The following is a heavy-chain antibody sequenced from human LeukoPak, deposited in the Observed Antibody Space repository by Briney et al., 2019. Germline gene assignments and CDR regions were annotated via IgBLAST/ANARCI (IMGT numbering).Heavy chain of an antibody. D-gene: IGHD3-10*01. J-gene: IGHJ1*01. V-gene: IGHV3-23*01. CDR3: AKEEPRLSYYYGSGSSEYFQH. CDR1: GFTFSSYA. Sequence: GGSLRLSCAASGFTFSSYAMSWVRQAPGKGLEWVSAISGSGGSTYYADSVKGRFTISRDNSKNTLYLQMNGLRAEDTAVYYCAKEEPRLSYYYGSGSSEYFQHWGQGTLVTVSS. CDR2: ISGSGGST.